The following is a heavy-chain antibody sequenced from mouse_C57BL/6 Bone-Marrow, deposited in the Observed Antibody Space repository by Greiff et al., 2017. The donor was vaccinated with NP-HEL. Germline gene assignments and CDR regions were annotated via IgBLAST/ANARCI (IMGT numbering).Heavy chain of an antibody. CDR1: GFTFSNYG. D-gene: IGHD2-12*01. Sequence: VQGVESGGDLVKPGGSLKLSCAASGFTFSNYGMSWVRQTPDKRLEWVATINRSCSYPYYPDNVKGRFTISRDNAKNTLYLQMSSLKSEDTAMYYCARHYYINYFDYWGQGTTLTGSS. CDR3: ARHYYINYFDY. CDR2: INRSCSYP. V-gene: IGHV5-6*01. J-gene: IGHJ2*01.